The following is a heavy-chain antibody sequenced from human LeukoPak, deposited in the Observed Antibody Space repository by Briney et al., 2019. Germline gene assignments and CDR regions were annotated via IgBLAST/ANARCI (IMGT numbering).Heavy chain of an antibody. Sequence: ASVKVSCKASGYTFTSYGISWVRQAPGQGLEWMGWISAYNGNANYAQKLQGRVTMTTDTSTSTAYMELRSPRSDDTAVYYCARVTTSYYYYMDVWGKGTTVTVSS. V-gene: IGHV1-18*01. CDR1: GYTFTSYG. CDR2: ISAYNGNA. D-gene: IGHD4-17*01. J-gene: IGHJ6*03. CDR3: ARVTTSYYYYMDV.